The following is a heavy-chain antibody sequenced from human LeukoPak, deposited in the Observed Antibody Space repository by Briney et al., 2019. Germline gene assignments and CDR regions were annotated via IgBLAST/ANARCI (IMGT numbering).Heavy chain of an antibody. J-gene: IGHJ4*02. CDR1: GFTVSSNY. Sequence: PGGSLRLSCAASGFTVSSNYMSWVRQAPGKGLEWVSVIYSGGSTYYADSVKGRFTISRDNSKNTLYLQINSLRAEDTAVYYCASSTIAVAGTPFDYWGQGTLVTVSS. D-gene: IGHD6-19*01. CDR3: ASSTIAVAGTPFDY. V-gene: IGHV3-66*02. CDR2: IYSGGST.